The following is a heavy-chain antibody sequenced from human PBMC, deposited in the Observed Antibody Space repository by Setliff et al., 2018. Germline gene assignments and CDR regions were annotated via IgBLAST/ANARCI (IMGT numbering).Heavy chain of an antibody. CDR3: ARRRYFDRYYYYGMDV. V-gene: IGHV4-39*07. CDR1: GVPISSSSYY. Sequence: SETLSLTCTVSGVPISSSSYYWGWIRQSPGKGLEWIGSIFLSGNTYSNPSLKSRITISVDTSNNQFSLRLSSVTAADTAVYYCARRRYFDRYYYYGMDVWGRGTTVTVSS. D-gene: IGHD3-9*01. J-gene: IGHJ6*02. CDR2: IFLSGNT.